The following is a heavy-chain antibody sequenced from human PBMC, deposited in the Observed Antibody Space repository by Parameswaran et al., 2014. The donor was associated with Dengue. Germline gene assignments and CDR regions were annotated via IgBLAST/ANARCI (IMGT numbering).Heavy chain of an antibody. CDR3: ARASHSGSYYYYGMDV. D-gene: IGHD1-26*01. J-gene: IGHJ6*02. V-gene: IGHV3-7*01. CDR2: IKQDGSEK. Sequence: VRQAPGKGLEWVANIKQDGSEKYYVDSVKGRFTISRDNAKNSLYLQMNSLRAEDTAVYYCARASHSGSYYYYGMDVWGQGTTVTVSS.